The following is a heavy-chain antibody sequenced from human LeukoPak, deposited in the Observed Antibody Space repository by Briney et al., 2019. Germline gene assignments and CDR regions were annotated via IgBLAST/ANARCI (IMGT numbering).Heavy chain of an antibody. D-gene: IGHD5-18*01. V-gene: IGHV1-3*01. CDR1: GYTFTSYA. CDR3: ARARTVDTANRQYYYYYYAMDV. Sequence: ASVKVSCKASGYTFTSYAVHWVRQAPGQRLEWMGWINAGNANTKYSQKFQGRVTITRDTSASTAYMELSSLRSEDTAVYYCARARTVDTANRQYYYYYYAMDVWGQGATVTVSS. J-gene: IGHJ6*02. CDR2: INAGNANT.